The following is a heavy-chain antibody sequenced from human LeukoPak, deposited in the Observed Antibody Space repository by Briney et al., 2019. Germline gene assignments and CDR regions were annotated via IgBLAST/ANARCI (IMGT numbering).Heavy chain of an antibody. CDR2: IYTSGST. Sequence: SETLSLTCTVSGGSISSYYWSWIRQPAGKGLEWIGRIYTSGSTSYNPSLKSRVTMSVDTSKNQFSLKLSSVTAADTAVYYCARAGLGTLYYYYGMDVWGQGTTVTVSS. V-gene: IGHV4-4*07. D-gene: IGHD1-1*01. CDR1: GGSISSYY. CDR3: ARAGLGTLYYYYGMDV. J-gene: IGHJ6*02.